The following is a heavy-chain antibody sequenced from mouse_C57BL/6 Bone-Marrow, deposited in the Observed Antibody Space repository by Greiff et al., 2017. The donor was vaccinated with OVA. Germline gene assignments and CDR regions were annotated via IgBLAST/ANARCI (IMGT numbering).Heavy chain of an antibody. CDR1: GFTFSDYY. CDR2: ISNGGGSS. CDR3: ASGYDYDEY. J-gene: IGHJ3*01. Sequence: EVQLVESGGGLVQPGGSLKLSCAASGFTFSDYYMYWVRQTPEKRLEWVAYISNGGGSSYYPDTVKGRFTISRDNAKNTLYLQMSRLKSEDTAMYYCASGYDYDEYWGQGTLVTVSA. D-gene: IGHD2-4*01. V-gene: IGHV5-12*01.